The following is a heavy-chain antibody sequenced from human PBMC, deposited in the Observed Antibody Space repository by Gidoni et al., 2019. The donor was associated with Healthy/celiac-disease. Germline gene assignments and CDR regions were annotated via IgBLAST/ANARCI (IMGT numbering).Heavy chain of an antibody. CDR1: GYTFTGYY. CDR3: ARVVAGSSWLSQKYYFDY. D-gene: IGHD6-13*01. J-gene: IGHJ4*02. Sequence: QVQLVQSGAEVKKPGASVKVSCKASGYTFTGYYMHWVRQAPGQGLEWMGWINPNSGGTNYAQKFQGRVTMTRDTSISTAYMELSRLRSDDTAVYYCARVVAGSSWLSQKYYFDYWGQGTLVTVSS. V-gene: IGHV1-2*02. CDR2: INPNSGGT.